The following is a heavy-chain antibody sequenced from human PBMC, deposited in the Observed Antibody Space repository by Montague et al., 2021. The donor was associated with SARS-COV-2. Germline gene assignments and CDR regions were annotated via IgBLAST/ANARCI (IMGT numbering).Heavy chain of an antibody. CDR3: ARISGITSWYYDY. CDR1: GGSVRSGSYY. Sequence: SETLSLTCTVSGGSVRSGSYYWSWIRQPPGKGLQWTGNIYYSGXTXYXXXXQSRVTISVDSSKNQFSVRLRSVTAADTAVYYCARISGITSWYYDYWGQGTLVTVSS. D-gene: IGHD1-14*01. CDR2: IYYSGXT. V-gene: IGHV4-61*01. J-gene: IGHJ4*02.